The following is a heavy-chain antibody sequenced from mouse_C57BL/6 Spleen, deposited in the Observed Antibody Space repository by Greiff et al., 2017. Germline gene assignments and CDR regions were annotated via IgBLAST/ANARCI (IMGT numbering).Heavy chain of an antibody. CDR1: GYSITSGYY. J-gene: IGHJ3*01. CDR3: ARETGTGFAY. V-gene: IGHV3-6*01. D-gene: IGHD4-1*01. Sequence: EVQLQESGPGLVKPSQSLSLTCSVTGYSITSGYYWNWIRQFPGNKLEWMGYISYDGSNNYNPSLKNRISITRDTSKNQLFLKLNSVTTEDTATYYCARETGTGFAYWGQGILVTVSA. CDR2: ISYDGSN.